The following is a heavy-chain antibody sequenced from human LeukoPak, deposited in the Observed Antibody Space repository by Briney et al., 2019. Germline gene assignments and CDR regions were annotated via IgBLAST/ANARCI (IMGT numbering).Heavy chain of an antibody. CDR1: GGSFSGYY. CDR2: IYYSGST. V-gene: IGHV4-34*11. CDR3: ARSALAGNFWFDP. D-gene: IGHD6-19*01. Sequence: SETLSLTCAVYGGSFSGYYWSWIRQPPGKGLEWIGYIYYSGSTNYNPSLKSRVTISVDTSKNQFSLNLSSVTAADTAVYYCARSALAGNFWFDPWGQGTLVTVSS. J-gene: IGHJ5*02.